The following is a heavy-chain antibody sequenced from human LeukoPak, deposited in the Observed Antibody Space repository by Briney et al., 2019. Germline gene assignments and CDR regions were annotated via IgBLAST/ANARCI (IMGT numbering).Heavy chain of an antibody. V-gene: IGHV4-59*12. Sequence: PSETLSLTCTVSGGSISSYYWSWIRQPPGKGLEWIGYIYYSGSTNYNPSLKSRVTISVDTSKNQFSLKLSSVTAAGTAVYYCARRSSITMVRGARSFDPWGQGTLVTVSS. D-gene: IGHD3-10*01. CDR3: ARRSSITMVRGARSFDP. CDR2: IYYSGST. J-gene: IGHJ5*02. CDR1: GGSISSYY.